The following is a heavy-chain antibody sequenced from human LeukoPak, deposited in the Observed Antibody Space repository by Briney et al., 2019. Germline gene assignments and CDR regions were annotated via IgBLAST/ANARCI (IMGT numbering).Heavy chain of an antibody. CDR1: GFTAITNK. V-gene: IGHV3-66*04. D-gene: IGHD3-10*01. Sequence: GGSLRLSCAAPGFTAITNKLCWVPQAPGRGLEWVSVIYSGGSTYYADSVKGRFTISRDNSKNTLFLQMNSLRAGATAVYYCARRSVTMVLYWRQGTRVTVSS. CDR3: ARRSVTMVLY. J-gene: IGHJ4*02. CDR2: IYSGGST.